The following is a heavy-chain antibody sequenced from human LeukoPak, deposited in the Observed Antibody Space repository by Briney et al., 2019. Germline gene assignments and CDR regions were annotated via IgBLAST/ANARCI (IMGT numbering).Heavy chain of an antibody. J-gene: IGHJ4*02. CDR2: IYHSGNT. CDR1: GYSISSGYY. CDR3: AREPVGWSSTSCHFDY. D-gene: IGHD2-2*01. Sequence: PSETLSLTCTVSGYSISSGYYWGWIRQPPGKGLEWIGSIYHSGNTYYNPSLKSRVTISLDTSKNQFSLKLSSVTAADTAVYYCAREPVGWSSTSCHFDYWGQGTLVTVSS. V-gene: IGHV4-38-2*02.